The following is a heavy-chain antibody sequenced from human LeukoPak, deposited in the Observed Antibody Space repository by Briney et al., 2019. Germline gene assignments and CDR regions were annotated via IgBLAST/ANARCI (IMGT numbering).Heavy chain of an antibody. V-gene: IGHV3-48*03. CDR3: ARRGIQLWPHDDY. CDR2: ISSSGSAI. CDR1: GFTFSGYE. J-gene: IGHJ4*02. D-gene: IGHD5-18*01. Sequence: GGSLRLSCTVSGFTFSGYEMNWVRQAPGKGLEWVSYISSSGSAIFYADSVKGRFTISRDNAKNSLYLQMNSLRAEDTAVYYCARRGIQLWPHDDYWGQGTLVTVSS.